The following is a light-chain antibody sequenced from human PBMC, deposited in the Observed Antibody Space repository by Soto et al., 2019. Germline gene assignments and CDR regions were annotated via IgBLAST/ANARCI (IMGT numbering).Light chain of an antibody. V-gene: IGKV3-20*01. CDR1: QSVSSY. Sequence: ETVMPQSPATLSVSPGESATLSCRASQSVSSYLAWYQQKPGQAPRLLIYDVSNRATGIPARFSGSGSGTDFTLTISRLEPEDFAVYDCQQYGNSPITFGQGTRLEIK. J-gene: IGKJ5*01. CDR2: DVS. CDR3: QQYGNSPIT.